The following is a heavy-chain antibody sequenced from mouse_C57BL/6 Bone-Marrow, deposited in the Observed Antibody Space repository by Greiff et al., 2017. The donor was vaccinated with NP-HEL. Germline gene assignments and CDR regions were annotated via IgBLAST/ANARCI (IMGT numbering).Heavy chain of an antibody. CDR1: GYTFPNSW. J-gene: IGHJ2*01. V-gene: IGHV1-63*01. CDR3: ARNDYALYYFDY. CDR2: IYPGGGYT. D-gene: IGHD2-4*01. Sequence: QVQLQQSGAELVRPGTSVKMSCKASGYTFPNSWIGWAKQRPGHGLEWIGDIYPGGGYTNYNEKFKGKATLTADKSSSTAYMQFSSLTSEDSAIYYCARNDYALYYFDYWGQGTTLTVSS.